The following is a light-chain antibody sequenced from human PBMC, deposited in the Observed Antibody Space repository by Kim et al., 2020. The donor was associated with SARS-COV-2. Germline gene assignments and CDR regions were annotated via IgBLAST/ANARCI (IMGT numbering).Light chain of an antibody. CDR3: QAWDSRPS. V-gene: IGLV3-1*01. CDR1: KLGDKY. J-gene: IGLJ1*01. Sequence: SYELTQPPSVSVSPGQTASITCSGDKLGDKYACWYQQKPGQSPVLVIYQDSKRPSGIPERFSGSNSGNTATLTISGTQAMDEADYYCQAWDSRPSLGTGT. CDR2: QDS.